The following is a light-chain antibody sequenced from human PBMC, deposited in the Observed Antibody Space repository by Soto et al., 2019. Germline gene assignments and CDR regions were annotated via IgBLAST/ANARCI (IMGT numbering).Light chain of an antibody. J-gene: IGKJ4*01. CDR3: QQRYNWPLT. CDR1: HSVSTY. V-gene: IGKV3-11*01. CDR2: DTS. Sequence: EIGLTQSPATLSLFPGEGATLSCRANHSVSTYLAWYQKKVGLAPRLLIFDTSNRAAGVPARFSGSGSGIDFTLTISSLEPEDFAVYYCQQRYNWPLTFGGGTKVEIK.